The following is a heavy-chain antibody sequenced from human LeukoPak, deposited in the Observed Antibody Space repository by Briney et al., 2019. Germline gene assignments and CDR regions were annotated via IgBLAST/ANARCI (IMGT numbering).Heavy chain of an antibody. CDR2: IYYSGST. CDR1: GGSLSSYY. V-gene: IGHV4-59*01. D-gene: IGHD3-22*01. J-gene: IGHJ6*03. Sequence: PSETLSLTCAVSGGSLSSYYWSWIRQPPRKGLEWIGYIYYSGSTNYNPSLKSRVTISVDTSKNQFSLRLSSVTAADTAVYYCARYFYDSSDYYPPSFYDYYMDVWGKGTTVTVSS. CDR3: ARYFYDSSDYYPPSFYDYYMDV.